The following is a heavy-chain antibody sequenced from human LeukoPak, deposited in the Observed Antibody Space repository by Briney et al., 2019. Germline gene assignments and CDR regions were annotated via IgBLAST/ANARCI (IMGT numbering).Heavy chain of an antibody. J-gene: IGHJ1*01. CDR1: GFTFSSYE. D-gene: IGHD3-22*01. Sequence: PGGSLRLSCAASGFTFSSYEMNWVRQAPGKGLEWVSSISSSSSYMKYADSVRGRFTISRDNAKNSLYLQMNSLRAEDTAVYHCASEDYYDSSAYYYRNFQHWGQGTLVTVSS. CDR2: ISSSSSYM. CDR3: ASEDYYDSSAYYYRNFQH. V-gene: IGHV3-21*01.